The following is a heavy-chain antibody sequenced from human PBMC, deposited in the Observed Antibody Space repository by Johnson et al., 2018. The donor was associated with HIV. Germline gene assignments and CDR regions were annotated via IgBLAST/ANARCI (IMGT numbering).Heavy chain of an antibody. CDR1: GFTFSSYW. V-gene: IGHV3-7*01. D-gene: IGHD6-19*01. Sequence: VQLVESGGGLVQPGGSLRLSCAASGFTFSSYWMSWVRQAPGKGLEWVANIKQDGSEKYYVDSVKGRFTISRDNAKNSLYLQMNSLRAEDTAVYYCARGRAVAGTRAFDIWGQGTMVTVSS. J-gene: IGHJ3*02. CDR2: IKQDGSEK. CDR3: ARGRAVAGTRAFDI.